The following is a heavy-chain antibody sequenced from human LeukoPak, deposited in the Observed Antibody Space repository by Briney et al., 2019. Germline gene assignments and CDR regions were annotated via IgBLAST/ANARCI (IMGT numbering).Heavy chain of an antibody. CDR2: IYYSGST. J-gene: IGHJ4*02. CDR1: GGSFSGYY. CDR3: ASVMTGSIFDY. Sequence: SETLSLTCAVYGGSFSGYYWSWIRQPPGKDLEWIGSIYYSGSTYYNPSLKSRVTISVDTSKNQFSLRLSSVTAADTAVYYCASVMTGSIFDYWGQGTLVTVSS. D-gene: IGHD1-1*01. V-gene: IGHV4-34*01.